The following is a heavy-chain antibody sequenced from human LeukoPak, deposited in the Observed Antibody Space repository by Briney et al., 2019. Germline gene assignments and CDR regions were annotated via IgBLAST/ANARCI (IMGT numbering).Heavy chain of an antibody. D-gene: IGHD1-14*01. CDR3: AKGGHHLTPFYT. CDR2: IHAGGSDP. CDR1: GFTFSTSP. V-gene: IGHV3-23*01. J-gene: IGHJ5*02. Sequence: GGSLRLSCAVSGFTFSTSPMGWVRQAPGKGLEWVSSIHAGGSDPFCADSVQGRCTISRDNSKNTLSLQLNNLRAEDTAIYFCAKGGHHLTPFYTWGQGTLSTASS.